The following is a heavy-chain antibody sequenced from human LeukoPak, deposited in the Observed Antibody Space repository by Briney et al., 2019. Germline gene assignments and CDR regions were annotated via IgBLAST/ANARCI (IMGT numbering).Heavy chain of an antibody. D-gene: IGHD1-1*01. J-gene: IGHJ6*03. V-gene: IGHV4-59*01. Sequence: SETLSLTCTVSGGSISSYYWSWIRQPPGKGLEWIGYIYYSGSTNYNPSLKSRVTISVDTSKNQFSLKLSSVTAEDTAVYYCATYNWNTFDYYYMDVWGKGTTVTVSS. CDR2: IYYSGST. CDR1: GGSISSYY. CDR3: ATYNWNTFDYYYMDV.